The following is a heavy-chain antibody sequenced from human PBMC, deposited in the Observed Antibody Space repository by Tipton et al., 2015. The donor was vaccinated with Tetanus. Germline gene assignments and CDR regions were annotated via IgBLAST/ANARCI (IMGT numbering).Heavy chain of an antibody. D-gene: IGHD3-22*01. J-gene: IGHJ4*02. CDR3: ARDHLGGSGFFFDY. V-gene: IGHV3-21*01. CDR2: ISSSSSYI. Sequence: SLRLSCAASGFTFSSYSMNWVRQAPGKGLEWVSSISSSSSYIYYADSVKGRFTISRDNAKNSLYLQMNSLRAEDTAVYYCARDHLGGSGFFFDYWGQGPLVPVPS. CDR1: GFTFSSYS.